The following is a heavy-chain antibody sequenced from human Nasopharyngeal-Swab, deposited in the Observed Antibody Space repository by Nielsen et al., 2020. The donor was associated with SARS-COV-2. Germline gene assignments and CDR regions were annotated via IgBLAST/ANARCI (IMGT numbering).Heavy chain of an antibody. V-gene: IGHV4-34*01. CDR2: ISHNERT. D-gene: IGHD5-24*01. CDR1: GGSFNGFY. J-gene: IGHJ6*01. CDR3: ARAGRVGDAYTGLDV. Sequence: SETLSLTCSVSGGSFNGFYWNWIRQAPGKGLEWIGEISHNERTNYNPSLKSRIAMLVDTSNNQVSLKVSSVSAGDTAVYYCARAGRVGDAYTGLDVWGQGTTVTVSS.